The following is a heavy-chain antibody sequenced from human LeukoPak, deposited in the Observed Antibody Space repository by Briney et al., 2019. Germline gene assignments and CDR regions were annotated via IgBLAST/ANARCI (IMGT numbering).Heavy chain of an antibody. CDR3: AKWFMVRGSYYYYGMDV. D-gene: IGHD3-10*01. CDR2: ISGSGGST. V-gene: IGHV3-23*01. Sequence: GGSLRLSCAASGFTFSSYAMSWVRQAPGKGLEWVSAISGSGGSTYYADSVKGRFTISRDNSKNTLYLQMNSLRAEDTAVYYCAKWFMVRGSYYYYGMDVWGQGTTVTVSS. CDR1: GFTFSSYA. J-gene: IGHJ6*02.